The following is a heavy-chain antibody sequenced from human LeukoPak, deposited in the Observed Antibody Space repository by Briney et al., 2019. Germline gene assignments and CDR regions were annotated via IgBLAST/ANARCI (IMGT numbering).Heavy chain of an antibody. V-gene: IGHV1-2*04. CDR1: GYTFTGYY. Sequence: ASVTVSFKASGYTFTGYYMHWVRQAPGQGLEWMGWINPNSGGTNYAQKFQGWVTMTRDTSISTAYMELSRLRSDDTAVYYCARDQGRRSGSDAYYYGMDVWGQGTTVTVSS. CDR2: INPNSGGT. D-gene: IGHD3-10*01. J-gene: IGHJ6*02. CDR3: ARDQGRRSGSDAYYYGMDV.